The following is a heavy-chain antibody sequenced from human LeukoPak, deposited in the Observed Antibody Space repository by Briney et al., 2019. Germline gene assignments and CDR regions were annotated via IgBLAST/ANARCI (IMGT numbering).Heavy chain of an antibody. D-gene: IGHD3-22*01. V-gene: IGHV3-48*03. J-gene: IGHJ4*02. CDR2: ISTSGSLI. CDR1: GFIFSSYE. CDR3: ARVTRSYYYDGLGF. Sequence: GGSLRLSCAASGFIFSSYEMTCVRQAPGKGLEWVSFISTSGSLIYYADSVKGRFTISRDNAKNSVYLQMNGLRAEDSGVYYCARVTRSYYYDGLGFWGQGSLVTVSS.